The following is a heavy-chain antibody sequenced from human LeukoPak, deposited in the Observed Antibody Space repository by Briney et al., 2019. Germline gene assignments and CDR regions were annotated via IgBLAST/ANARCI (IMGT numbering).Heavy chain of an antibody. CDR2: ISSSGSTI. CDR1: GFTFSSYE. J-gene: IGHJ4*02. V-gene: IGHV3-48*03. D-gene: IGHD2-15*01. Sequence: PGGSLRLSCAASGFTFSSYEMNWVRQAPGKGLEWVSYISSSGSTIYYADSVKGRFTISRDNAKNSLYLQMNSLRAEDTAVYYCARDSHCSGGSCPWEHFDYWGQGTLVTVSS. CDR3: ARDSHCSGGSCPWEHFDY.